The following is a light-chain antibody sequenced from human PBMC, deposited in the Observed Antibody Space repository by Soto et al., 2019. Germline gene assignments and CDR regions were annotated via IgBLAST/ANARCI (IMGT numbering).Light chain of an antibody. CDR1: SSDVGTYNY. V-gene: IGLV2-14*01. CDR2: EVS. J-gene: IGLJ2*01. CDR3: SSYTSSSTLV. Sequence: QSVLTQPASVSGSPGQSITISCTGTSSDVGTYNYVSWYQLHPGKAPKLMVYEVSNRPSGISNRFSGSKSGNTASLTLSGLQAEDEADYYCSSYTSSSTLVFGGGTKVTVL.